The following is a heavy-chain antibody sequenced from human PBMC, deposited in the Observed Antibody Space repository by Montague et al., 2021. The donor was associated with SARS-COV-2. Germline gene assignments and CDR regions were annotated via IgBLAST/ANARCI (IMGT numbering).Heavy chain of an antibody. CDR1: GFSLSTSGMR. D-gene: IGHD3-9*01. Sequence: PALVKPTQTLTLTCTFSGFSLSTSGMRASWIRQPPGKAPEWLARIDWDDDKFYSTSLKTRLTISKDTSKNQVVLTMTNMDPVDTATHYCARSYYDILTAYYTPFDYWGQGTLVTVS. CDR2: IDWDDDK. V-gene: IGHV2-70*04. J-gene: IGHJ4*02. CDR3: ARSYYDILTAYYTPFDY.